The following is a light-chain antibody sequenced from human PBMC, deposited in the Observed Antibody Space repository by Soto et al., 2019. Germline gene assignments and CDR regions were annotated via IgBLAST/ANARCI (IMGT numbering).Light chain of an antibody. V-gene: IGKV3-20*01. CDR1: QSVSSSY. J-gene: IGKJ1*01. CDR2: GAS. Sequence: EMVWTQSPGTLSLSPGERATLSCRASQSVSSSYLAWYQQKPGQAPRLLIYGASSRATGIPDRFSGSGSGTDFTLTISRLEPEDFAVYYCQQYGSSGWTFGQGTKVEIK. CDR3: QQYGSSGWT.